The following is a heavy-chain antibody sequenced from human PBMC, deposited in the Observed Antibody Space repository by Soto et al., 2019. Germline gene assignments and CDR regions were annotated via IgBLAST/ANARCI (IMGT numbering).Heavy chain of an antibody. CDR2: IYHSGST. Sequence: QVQLQESGPGLVKPSGTLSLTCAVSGDSINSDNWWSWVRQHPGKGLEWIGEIYHSGSTSYNPSLKSRVVISVDKSKNQFFLKVTSVTAADTAVYFCARGERQQQRDSWGQGTLVTVSS. CDR3: ARGERQQQRDS. V-gene: IGHV4-4*02. J-gene: IGHJ4*02. CDR1: GDSINSDNW. D-gene: IGHD6-13*01.